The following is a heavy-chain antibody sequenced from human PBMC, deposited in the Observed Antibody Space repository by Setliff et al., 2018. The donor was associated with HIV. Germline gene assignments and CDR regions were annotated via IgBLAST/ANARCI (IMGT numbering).Heavy chain of an antibody. D-gene: IGHD6-13*01. J-gene: IGHJ4*01. V-gene: IGHV1-46*01. Sequence: ASVKVSCKASGYTFTSYYMHWVRQAPGQGLEWMGIINCNDGSSTYAQKFQGRVTMTRDTSTTTVYMELSSLRSEDTAIYYCARRGYSDFWGHGTLVTVSS. CDR2: INCNDGSS. CDR3: ARRGYSDF. CDR1: GYTFTSYY.